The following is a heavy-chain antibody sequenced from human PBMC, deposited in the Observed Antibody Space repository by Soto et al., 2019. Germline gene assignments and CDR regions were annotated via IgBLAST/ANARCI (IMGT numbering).Heavy chain of an antibody. CDR1: GFTFSSYA. CDR3: ARVRLQLTRTPGSKVDY. Sequence: GGSLRLSCAASGFTFSSYAMHWVRQAPGKGLEWVAVISYDGSNKYYADSVKGRFTISRDNSKNTLYLQMNSLGAEDTAVYYCARVRLQLTRTPGSKVDYWGQGTLVTVSS. J-gene: IGHJ4*02. D-gene: IGHD5-18*01. V-gene: IGHV3-30-3*01. CDR2: ISYDGSNK.